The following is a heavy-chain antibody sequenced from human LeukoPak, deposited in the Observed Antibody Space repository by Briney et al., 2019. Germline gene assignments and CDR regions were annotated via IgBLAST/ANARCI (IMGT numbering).Heavy chain of an antibody. D-gene: IGHD3-10*02. CDR1: GYTSTSYY. CDR3: AELGITMIGGV. J-gene: IGHJ6*04. CDR2: INPSGGST. V-gene: IGHV1-46*01. Sequence: ASVKISCKASGYTSTSYYMHWVRQAPGQGLEWMGIINPSGGSTSYAQKFQGRVTMTRDMSTSTVYMELSSLRSEDTAVYYCAELGITMIGGVWGKGTTVTISS.